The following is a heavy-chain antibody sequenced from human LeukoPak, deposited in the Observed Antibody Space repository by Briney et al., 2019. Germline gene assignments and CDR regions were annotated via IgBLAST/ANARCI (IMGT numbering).Heavy chain of an antibody. CDR1: GITFTSYA. D-gene: IGHD1-26*01. CDR2: ISGSGGST. J-gene: IGHJ4*02. V-gene: IGHV3-23*01. CDR3: AKDRSGSYTAFDY. Sequence: PGGSLRLSCAASGITFTSYAMSWVRQAPGKGLEWVSAISGSGGSTYYADSVKGRFTISRDNSKNTLYLQMNSLRAEDTAVYYCAKDRSGSYTAFDYWGQGTLVTVSS.